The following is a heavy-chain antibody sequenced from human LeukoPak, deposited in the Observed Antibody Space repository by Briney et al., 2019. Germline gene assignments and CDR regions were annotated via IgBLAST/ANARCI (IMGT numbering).Heavy chain of an antibody. CDR2: ISYDGSNE. CDR3: ARDYYDSSGSTI. J-gene: IGHJ4*02. D-gene: IGHD3-22*01. Sequence: GGSLRLPCAASGFTFSSYVMHWVRQAPGKGLEWVAIISYDGSNEYYADSVKGRFTISRDNAKNSLYLQMNSLRAEDTAVYYCARDYYDSSGSTIWGQGTLVTVSS. CDR1: GFTFSSYV. V-gene: IGHV3-30*04.